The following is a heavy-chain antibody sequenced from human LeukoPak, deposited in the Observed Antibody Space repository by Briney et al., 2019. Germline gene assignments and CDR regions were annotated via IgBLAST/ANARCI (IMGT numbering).Heavy chain of an antibody. D-gene: IGHD1-26*01. CDR3: ARLFHPALSGNYPFDY. J-gene: IGHJ4*02. CDR1: GGSISSGGYY. Sequence: SETLSLTCTVSGGSISSGGYYWSWIRQHPGKGLEWIGYIYYSGSTYYNPSLKSRVTISVDTSKNQFSLKLNSVTAADTAMYYCARLFHPALSGNYPFDYWGQGTLVTVSS. V-gene: IGHV4-31*03. CDR2: IYYSGST.